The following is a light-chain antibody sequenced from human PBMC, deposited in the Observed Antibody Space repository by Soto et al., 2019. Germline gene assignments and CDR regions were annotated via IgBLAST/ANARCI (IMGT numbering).Light chain of an antibody. CDR1: TSNIGAPYD. Sequence: QSVLTQPPSVSGAPGQRVSISCTGSTSNIGAPYDVHWYQHLPGTAPKLLIYGDNNRPSGVPDRFSGSKSGTSASLAITRLQAEDEDDYYCQSCDISLFTYVFGTGTNFTVL. CDR2: GDN. CDR3: QSCDISLFTYV. J-gene: IGLJ1*01. V-gene: IGLV1-40*01.